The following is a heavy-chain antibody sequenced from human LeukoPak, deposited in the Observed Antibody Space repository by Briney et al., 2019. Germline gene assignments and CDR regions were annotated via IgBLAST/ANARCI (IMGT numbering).Heavy chain of an antibody. J-gene: IGHJ3*02. Sequence: SETLSLTCTVSGGSISSGSYYWSWIRQPPGKGLEWIGYIYYSGSTNYNPSLKSRVTISVDTSKNQFSLKLSSVTAADTAVYYCARDGGGSYPNAFDIWGQGTMVTVSS. CDR3: ARDGGGSYPNAFDI. V-gene: IGHV4-61*01. D-gene: IGHD1-26*01. CDR2: IYYSGST. CDR1: GGSISSGSYY.